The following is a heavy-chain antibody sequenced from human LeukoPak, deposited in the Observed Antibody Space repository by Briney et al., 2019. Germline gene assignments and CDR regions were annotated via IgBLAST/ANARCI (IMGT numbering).Heavy chain of an antibody. V-gene: IGHV4-4*07. CDR3: ARDSPYSSGWYVWD. CDR2: IYTSGST. J-gene: IGHJ4*02. D-gene: IGHD6-19*01. CDR1: GGPNSSYY. Sequence: PSETLSLTCTVSGGPNSSYYWSWIRQPAGKGLEWIGRIYTSGSTNYNPSLNSRVTMSVDTSKTQFSLKLSSVSAADTAVYYCARDSPYSSGWYVWDWGQGTLVTVSS.